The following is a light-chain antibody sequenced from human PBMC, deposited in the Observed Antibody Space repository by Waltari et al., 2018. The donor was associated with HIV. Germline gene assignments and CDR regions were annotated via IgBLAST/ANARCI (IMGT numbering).Light chain of an antibody. CDR3: GTWDSSLSAVL. V-gene: IGLV1-51*01. CDR2: DNT. CDR1: SPNIGSNR. J-gene: IGLJ2*01. Sequence: PGQKVTISCSGSSPNIGSNRVFWYQQLPGTAPKLLIYDNTKRPSGIPDRFSGSKSGTLATLGITGLQTGDEADYYCGTWDSSLSAVLFGGGTKLTVL.